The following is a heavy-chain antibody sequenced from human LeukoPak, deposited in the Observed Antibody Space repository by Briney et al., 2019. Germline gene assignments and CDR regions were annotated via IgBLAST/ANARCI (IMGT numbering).Heavy chain of an antibody. V-gene: IGHV4-34*01. Sequence: SETLSLTCAVYGGSFSGYYWSWIRQPPGKGLEWIGEINHSGSTNYNPSLKSRATISVDTSKNQFSLNLSSVTAADTAVYYCARRGYYGSGSYYNQYYFDYWGQGTLVTVSS. CDR1: GGSFSGYY. CDR3: ARRGYYGSGSYYNQYYFDY. D-gene: IGHD3-10*01. CDR2: INHSGST. J-gene: IGHJ4*02.